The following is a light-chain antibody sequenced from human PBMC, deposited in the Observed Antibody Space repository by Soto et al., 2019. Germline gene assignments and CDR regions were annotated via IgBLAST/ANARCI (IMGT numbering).Light chain of an antibody. CDR2: AAS. J-gene: IGKJ2*01. CDR1: QNIFSF. CDR3: QQSYSVPHT. Sequence: DIQMTQSPASLSASVGDSVTITCRASQNIFSFLGWYQHKPGKAPELLIYAASRLRSGVPSRFSGRGSGTDFALTINNLQPEDFATFYCQQSYSVPHTFGQGTKLEIK. V-gene: IGKV1-39*01.